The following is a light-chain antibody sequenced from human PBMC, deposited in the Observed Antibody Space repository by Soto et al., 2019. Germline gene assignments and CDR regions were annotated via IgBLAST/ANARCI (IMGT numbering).Light chain of an antibody. CDR3: HQYNNWPPMHT. CDR1: QSISNN. V-gene: IGKV3-15*01. J-gene: IGKJ2*01. Sequence: IVMTQSPATLSVFPGERATLSCRASQSISNNLAWLQQKPGQAPRLLIYAASTRATGIPARFSGSGSGTDFTLTIRILQSEDFAVYYWHQYNNWPPMHTFGQGTKLEIK. CDR2: AAS.